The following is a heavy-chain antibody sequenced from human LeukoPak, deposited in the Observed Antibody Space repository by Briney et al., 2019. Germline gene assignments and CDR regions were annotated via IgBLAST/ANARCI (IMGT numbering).Heavy chain of an antibody. J-gene: IGHJ4*02. CDR1: GFTFSSYG. CDR2: IWYDGSNK. D-gene: IGHD5-18*01. V-gene: IGHV3-33*01. CDR3: ARDRAMVVGSSWYYDY. Sequence: PGRSLRLSCAASGFTFSSYGMHWLRQAPGKGLEWVSLIWYDGSNKYYADSVKGRFTISRDNSKNTLNLQMNSLRAEDTALYYCARDRAMVVGSSWYYDYWGQGTLVSVSS.